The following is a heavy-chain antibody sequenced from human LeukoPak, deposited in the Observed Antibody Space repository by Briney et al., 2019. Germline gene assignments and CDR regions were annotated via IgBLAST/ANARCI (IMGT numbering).Heavy chain of an antibody. Sequence: PGGSLRLSCAASGFTFSSYAMTWVRQAPGKGLEWVANIKQDGSEKYYVDSVKGRFTISRDNAKNSLCLQMNSLRAEDTAMYYCARDRNTGYGMDVWGQGTTVTVSS. J-gene: IGHJ6*02. V-gene: IGHV3-7*03. CDR3: ARDRNTGYGMDV. D-gene: IGHD2-8*02. CDR2: IKQDGSEK. CDR1: GFTFSSYA.